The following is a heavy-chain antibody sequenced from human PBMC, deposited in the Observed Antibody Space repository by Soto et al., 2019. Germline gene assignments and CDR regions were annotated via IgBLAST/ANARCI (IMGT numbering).Heavy chain of an antibody. D-gene: IGHD3-22*01. V-gene: IGHV4-31*03. CDR3: ARGGSGSPDAFDI. J-gene: IGHJ3*02. Sequence: SETLSLNCTVSGGSISSGGHYWSWIRQHPGKGLEWIGYIYYSGSTYYNPSLKSRVTISVDTSKNQFSLKLSSVTAADTAVYYCARGGSGSPDAFDIWGQGTMVTVSS. CDR1: GGSISSGGHY. CDR2: IYYSGST.